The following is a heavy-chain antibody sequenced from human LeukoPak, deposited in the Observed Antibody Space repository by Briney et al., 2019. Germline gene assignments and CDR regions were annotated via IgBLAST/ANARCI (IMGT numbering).Heavy chain of an antibody. V-gene: IGHV5-51*01. Sequence: GESLKISCKGSGYSFTSYWIGWVRQMPGKGLEWMGIIYPGDSDTGYSPSFQGQVTISADKSISTAYLQWSSLTASDTAMYFCARPRVVAATTSHAAFDIWGQETLVSASS. J-gene: IGHJ3*02. D-gene: IGHD2-15*01. CDR1: GYSFTSYW. CDR2: IYPGDSDT. CDR3: ARPRVVAATTSHAAFDI.